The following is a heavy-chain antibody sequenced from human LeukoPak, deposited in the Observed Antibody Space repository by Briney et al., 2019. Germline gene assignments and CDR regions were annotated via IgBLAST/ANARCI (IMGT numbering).Heavy chain of an antibody. CDR2: IYYSGST. V-gene: IGHV4-59*01. Sequence: PSETLSLTCTVSGGSISSYYWSWIRQPPGKGLEWIGYIYYSGSTNYNPSLKSRVTISVDTSKNQFSLKLSSVTAANTAVYYCAREGEYGGAIDYWGQGTLVTVSS. CDR3: AREGEYGGAIDY. CDR1: GGSISSYY. D-gene: IGHD4/OR15-4a*01. J-gene: IGHJ4*02.